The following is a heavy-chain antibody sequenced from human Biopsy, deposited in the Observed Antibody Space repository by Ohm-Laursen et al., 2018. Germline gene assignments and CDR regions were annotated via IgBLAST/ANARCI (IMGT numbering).Heavy chain of an antibody. CDR2: VYWDNDK. D-gene: IGHD3-16*02. CDR3: AHVVITYGGIIALDAFDV. CDR1: GFSLSSHGVG. V-gene: IGHV2-5*02. J-gene: IGHJ3*01. Sequence: TQTLTLTFTFSGFSLSSHGVGVGWIRQPLGEALEWLAIVYWDNDKRYSPSLWSRLNIWKDASKNRVVLTLTDMDPVDTATYYCAHVVITYGGIIALDAFDVWGQGSMVIVSS.